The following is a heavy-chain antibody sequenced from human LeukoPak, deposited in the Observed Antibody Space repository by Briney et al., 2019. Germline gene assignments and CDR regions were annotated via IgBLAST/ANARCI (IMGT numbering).Heavy chain of an antibody. CDR1: GYTFTGYY. CDR3: ARVNFGGYYDSSGRNYYGMDV. D-gene: IGHD3-22*01. Sequence: ASVKVSCKASGYTFTGYYMHWVRQAPGQGLEWMGWINPNSGGTNYAQKFQGWVTMTRDTSISTAYMELSRLRSDDTAVYYCARVNFGGYYDSSGRNYYGMDVWGQGTTVTVSS. J-gene: IGHJ6*02. V-gene: IGHV1-2*04. CDR2: INPNSGGT.